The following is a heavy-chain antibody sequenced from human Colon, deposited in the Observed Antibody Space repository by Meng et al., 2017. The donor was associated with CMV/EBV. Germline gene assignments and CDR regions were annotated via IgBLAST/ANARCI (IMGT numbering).Heavy chain of an antibody. CDR3: ARDLAGPAAPN. Sequence: ASVKVSCKSSGYTFTGYYMHWVRQAPGQGLEWMGWINPKSGGTNYAQKFQGRVTMTRDTSISTAYMELSRLRSDDTAVYYCARDLAGPAAPNRGQGTLVTVSS. CDR2: INPKSGGT. V-gene: IGHV1-2*02. J-gene: IGHJ4*02. CDR1: GYTFTGYY. D-gene: IGHD2-2*01.